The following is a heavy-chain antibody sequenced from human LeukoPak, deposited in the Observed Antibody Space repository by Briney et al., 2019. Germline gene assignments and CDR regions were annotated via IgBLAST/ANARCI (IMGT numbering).Heavy chain of an antibody. V-gene: IGHV3-23*01. D-gene: IGHD3-22*01. Sequence: GGSLRLSCTASGFIFNNFGLMWVRQAPGKGLEWVSAISKDGGGTTYADFVKGRFTISRDNSKNTLFLQMNSLRAEDTALYYCAKGSSGYFADLWGQGTLVTVSS. CDR3: AKGSSGYFADL. J-gene: IGHJ5*02. CDR1: GFIFNNFG. CDR2: ISKDGGGT.